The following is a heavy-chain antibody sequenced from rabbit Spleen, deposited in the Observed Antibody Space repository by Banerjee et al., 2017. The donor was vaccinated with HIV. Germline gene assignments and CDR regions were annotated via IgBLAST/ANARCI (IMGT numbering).Heavy chain of an antibody. J-gene: IGHJ4*01. V-gene: IGHV1S7*01. CDR3: ARDYNSGWDL. D-gene: IGHD4-1*01. Sequence: QLKETGGGLVQPGGSLTLSSKASGFAFTTYYMSWVRQAPGKGLEWIGSIDPVFGIANYASWVNGRFTISRDNAQNTVDLQINSLTAADTATYFCARDYNSGWDLWGPGTLVTVS. CDR1: GFAFTTYY. CDR2: IDPVFGIA.